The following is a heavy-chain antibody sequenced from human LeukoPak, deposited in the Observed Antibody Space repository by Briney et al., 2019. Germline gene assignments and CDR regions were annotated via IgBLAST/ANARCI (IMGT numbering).Heavy chain of an antibody. J-gene: IGHJ4*02. Sequence: SETLSLTCTVCVDSISGYYWSWIRQPPGKRVEGSGYVYYNGNSDYNPYLKSRVSILVDTSNNQLSLKLKSVTAADTAVYYCARAHSNNWHFDYWGQGTLVTVSS. CDR1: VDSISGYY. V-gene: IGHV4-59*01. CDR2: VYYNGNS. D-gene: IGHD6-13*01. CDR3: ARAHSNNWHFDY.